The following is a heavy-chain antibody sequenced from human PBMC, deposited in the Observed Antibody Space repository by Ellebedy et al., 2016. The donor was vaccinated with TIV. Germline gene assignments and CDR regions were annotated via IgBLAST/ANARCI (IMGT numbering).Heavy chain of an antibody. CDR2: ISSSSSYT. V-gene: IGHV3-11*06. J-gene: IGHJ6*02. D-gene: IGHD6-13*01. CDR1: GFTFSDYY. CDR3: ARGRGFSSSWYRSRFYYGMDV. Sequence: SLKISCAVSGFTFSDYYMTWIRRAPGKGLEWVSYISSSSSYTNYADSVKGRFTISRDNAKNSLYLQMNSLRAEDTAVYYCARGRGFSSSWYRSRFYYGMDVWGQGTTVTVSS.